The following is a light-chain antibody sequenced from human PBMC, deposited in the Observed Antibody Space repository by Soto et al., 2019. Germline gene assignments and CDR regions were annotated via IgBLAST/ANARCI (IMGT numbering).Light chain of an antibody. V-gene: IGLV1-40*01. CDR2: HNS. Sequence: QSVLTQPHSVSGAPGQRVTISCTGSSSNIGAGYDVHWYQQLPGTAPKLLIYHNSTRPSGVPDRFSGSKSGTSASLAITGLHAEDDADYYCQSYDSSLSGSRVVGTGTKLTVL. J-gene: IGLJ1*01. CDR1: SSNIGAGYD. CDR3: QSYDSSLSGSRV.